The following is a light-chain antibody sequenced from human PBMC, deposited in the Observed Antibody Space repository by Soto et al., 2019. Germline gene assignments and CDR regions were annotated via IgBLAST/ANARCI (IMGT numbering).Light chain of an antibody. V-gene: IGLV2-14*01. J-gene: IGLJ1*01. CDR2: EVS. CDR1: SSDVGGYNY. Sequence: QSALTQPASVSGSPGQSITISCTGTSSDVGGYNYVSWYQHHPGKAPKLMIYEVSNRPSGVSNRFSGSKSGNTASLTLSGLQAEAEADYYCSSYTSSSPLVFGTGTKVTVL. CDR3: SSYTSSSPLV.